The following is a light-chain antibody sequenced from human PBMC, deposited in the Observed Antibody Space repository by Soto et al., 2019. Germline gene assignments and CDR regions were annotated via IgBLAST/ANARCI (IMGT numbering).Light chain of an antibody. CDR2: DAY. CDR1: QSLGTW. V-gene: IGKV1-5*01. CDR3: QQYDGYSWT. Sequence: DIQMTQSPSTLSASVGDTVTITCRASQSLGTWLAWYQQRPGKAPNLLIYDAYSLKSGVPSRFSGSGSGTEFTLTITSLQPDDFATYYCQQYDGYSWTFGQGTKVDIK. J-gene: IGKJ1*01.